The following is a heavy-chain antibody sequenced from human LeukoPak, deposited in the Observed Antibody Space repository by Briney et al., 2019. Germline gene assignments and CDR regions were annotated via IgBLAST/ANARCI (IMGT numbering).Heavy chain of an antibody. Sequence: ASVKVSCKASGYTFTSLDINWVRQATGQGLEWMGWINPNSGGTNYAQKFQGWVTMTRDTSISTAYMELSRLRSDDTAVYYCARDYRMVRGAIRYYYYSMDVWGQGTTVIVSS. CDR3: ARDYRMVRGAIRYYYYSMDV. CDR2: INPNSGGT. D-gene: IGHD3-10*01. V-gene: IGHV1-2*04. CDR1: GYTFTSLD. J-gene: IGHJ6*02.